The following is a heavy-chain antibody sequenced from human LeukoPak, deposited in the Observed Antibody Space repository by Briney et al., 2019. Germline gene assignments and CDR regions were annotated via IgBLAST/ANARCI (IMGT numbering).Heavy chain of an antibody. D-gene: IGHD4-17*01. Sequence: SETLSLTCAVYGGSFSGYYWSWIRQPPGKGLEWIGEINHSGRNNYNPSLKSRVTISVDTSKNQFSLKLSSVTAADTAVYYCARGYDYGVSWFDPWGQGTLVTVSS. V-gene: IGHV4-34*01. CDR1: GGSFSGYY. J-gene: IGHJ5*02. CDR2: INHSGRN. CDR3: ARGYDYGVSWFDP.